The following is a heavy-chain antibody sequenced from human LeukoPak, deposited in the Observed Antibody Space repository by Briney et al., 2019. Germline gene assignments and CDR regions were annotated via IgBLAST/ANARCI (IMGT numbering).Heavy chain of an antibody. J-gene: IGHJ5*02. Sequence: PSETLSLTCTVSGGSISSYYSSWIRQPPGKGLEWIGYIYYSGSTNYNPSLKSRVTISVDTSKNQFSLKLSSVTAADTAVYYCARHAGYYHNWFDPWGQGTLVTVSS. CDR3: ARHAGYYHNWFDP. CDR1: GGSISSYY. CDR2: IYYSGST. D-gene: IGHD3-3*01. V-gene: IGHV4-59*08.